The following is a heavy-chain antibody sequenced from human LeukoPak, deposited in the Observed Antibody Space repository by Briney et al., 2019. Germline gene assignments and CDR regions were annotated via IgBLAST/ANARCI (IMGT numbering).Heavy chain of an antibody. CDR3: ARDLWDLGYDSSGYYYNWFDP. V-gene: IGHV3-21*01. CDR1: GFTFSSYS. CDR2: ISSSSSYI. Sequence: GGSLRLSCAASGFTFSSYSMNWVRQAPGKGLEWVSSISSSSSYIYYADSVKGRFTISRDNAKNSLYLRMNSLRAEDTAVYYCARDLWDLGYDSSGYYYNWFDPWGQGTLVTVSS. J-gene: IGHJ5*02. D-gene: IGHD3-22*01.